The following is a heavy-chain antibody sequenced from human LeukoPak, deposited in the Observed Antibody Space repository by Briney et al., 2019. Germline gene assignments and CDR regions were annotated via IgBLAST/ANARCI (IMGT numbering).Heavy chain of an antibody. Sequence: GGSLRLSCAASGFTVGDYAMSWVRQAPGKGLEWVGRIRSKANSYATAYAASVKGRFTISRDDSKNTAHLQMNSLKTEDTAVYYCTTILFYWGQGTLVTVSS. D-gene: IGHD2/OR15-2a*01. CDR3: TTILFY. CDR2: IRSKANSYAT. CDR1: GFTVGDYA. J-gene: IGHJ4*02. V-gene: IGHV3-73*01.